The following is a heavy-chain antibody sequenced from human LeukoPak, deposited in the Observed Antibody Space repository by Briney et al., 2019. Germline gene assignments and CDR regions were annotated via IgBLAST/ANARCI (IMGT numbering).Heavy chain of an antibody. Sequence: GGSLRLSCAASGLTFNTYGMTWVRQAPGKGREWGSAITSSGGSTYYGDSVKGRFTISRDNSRNTLYLQMNSLRVDDTAVYYCARDLCWGCFDDWGQGNLVTVSS. CDR2: ITSSGGST. CDR3: ARDLCWGCFDD. J-gene: IGHJ4*02. D-gene: IGHD3-10*02. V-gene: IGHV3-23*01. CDR1: GLTFNTYG.